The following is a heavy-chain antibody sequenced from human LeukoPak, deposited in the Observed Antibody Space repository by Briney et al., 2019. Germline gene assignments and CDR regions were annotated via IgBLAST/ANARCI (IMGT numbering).Heavy chain of an antibody. D-gene: IGHD5-18*01. V-gene: IGHV4-31*03. CDR3: ARFVAYSYGQIGL. J-gene: IGHJ5*02. CDR2: ISYSGST. Sequence: SETLSLTCSVSGGSISTGGYQWSWIRQPPGKGLEWIGHISYSGSTYYTPSLESRVNISMGASKYQFYLKLSSVSAADTAEYYWARFVAYSYGQIGLWGQGTLVTVST. CDR1: GGSISTGGYQ.